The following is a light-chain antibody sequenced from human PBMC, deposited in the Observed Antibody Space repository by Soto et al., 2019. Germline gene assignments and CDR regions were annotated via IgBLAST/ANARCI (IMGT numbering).Light chain of an antibody. CDR3: QSYDSTLSARYV. J-gene: IGLJ1*01. CDR2: ANI. V-gene: IGLV1-40*01. CDR1: SSNIGAGYD. Sequence: QSVLTQPPSVSGAPGQRVTISCTGSSSNIGAGYDVHWYQQRPGAAPKLLISANINRPSGVPDRFSGSKSGTSASLAITGLLADDEGDYYCQSYDSTLSARYVFGTGTKLTVL.